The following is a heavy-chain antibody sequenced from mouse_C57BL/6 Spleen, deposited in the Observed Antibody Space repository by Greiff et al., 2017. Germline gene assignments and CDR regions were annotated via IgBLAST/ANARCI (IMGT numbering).Heavy chain of an antibody. Sequence: QVQLKQPGAELVRPGSSVKLSCKASGYTFTSYWMDWVKQRPGQGLEWIGNIYPSDSETHYNQKFKDKATLTVDKSSSTAYMQLSSLTSEDSAVYDCARWSYYSNYDWYFDVWGTGTTVTVAS. CDR1: GYTFTSYW. CDR2: IYPSDSET. D-gene: IGHD2-5*01. CDR3: ARWSYYSNYDWYFDV. V-gene: IGHV1-61*01. J-gene: IGHJ1*03.